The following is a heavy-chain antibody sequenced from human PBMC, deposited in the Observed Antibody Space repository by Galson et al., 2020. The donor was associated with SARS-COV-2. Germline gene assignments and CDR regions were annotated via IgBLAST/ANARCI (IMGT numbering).Heavy chain of an antibody. CDR1: GYTFTGYY. CDR2: INPNSGGT. J-gene: IGHJ6*03. V-gene: IGHV1-2*02. Sequence: ASVKVSCKASGYTFTGYYMHWVRQAPGQGLEWMGWINPNSGGTNYAQKFQGRVTMTRDTSISTAYMELSRLRSDDTAVYYCASRSTVTAYYYYYMDVWGKGTTVTVSS. CDR3: ASRSTVTAYYYYYMDV. D-gene: IGHD5-18*01.